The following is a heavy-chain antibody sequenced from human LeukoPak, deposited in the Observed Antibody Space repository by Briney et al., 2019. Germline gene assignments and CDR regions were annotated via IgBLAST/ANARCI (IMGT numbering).Heavy chain of an antibody. CDR2: IIPIFGTA. V-gene: IGHV1-69*13. CDR1: GGTFSRYA. D-gene: IGHD2-2*01. J-gene: IGHJ5*02. CDR3: ARVVTPRYCSTPSCYWKGWFDP. Sequence: GASVKVSCKASGGTFSRYAMSWVRQAPGQGLEWMGGIIPIFGTASFAQKFQGRVTITAGESTGTAYMELSSLRSEDTAVYYCARVVTPRYCSTPSCYWKGWFDPWGQGTLVTVSS.